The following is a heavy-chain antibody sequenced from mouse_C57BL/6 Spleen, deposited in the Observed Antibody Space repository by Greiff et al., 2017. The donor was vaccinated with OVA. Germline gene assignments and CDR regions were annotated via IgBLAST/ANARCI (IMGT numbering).Heavy chain of an antibody. CDR1: GYTFTNYN. CDR2: INTNNGGT. Sequence: VQLQQSGPELVKPGASVKLSCKASGYTFTNYNMHWVKQSPGKSLEWIGNINTNNGGTSYQQKFKGQATMTVDKSSSTAYMQISRLTSEDSAIYYSTKGWFDYWGQGTTLTVSS. J-gene: IGHJ2*01. D-gene: IGHD3-3*01. V-gene: IGHV1-22*01. CDR3: TKGWFDY.